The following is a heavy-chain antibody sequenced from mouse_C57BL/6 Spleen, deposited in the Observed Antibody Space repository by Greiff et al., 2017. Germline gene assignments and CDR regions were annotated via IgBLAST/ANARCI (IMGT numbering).Heavy chain of an antibody. V-gene: IGHV1-76*01. J-gene: IGHJ1*03. CDR2: IYPGSGNT. CDR3: ARGTATTVDWYFDV. Sequence: QVQLQQSGAELVRPGASVKLSCKASGYIFTDYYINWVKQRPGQGLEWIARIYPGSGNTYYNEKFKGKATLTAEKSSSTAYMQLSSLTSEDSAVYFCARGTATTVDWYFDVWGTGTTVTVSS. D-gene: IGHD1-1*01. CDR1: GYIFTDYY.